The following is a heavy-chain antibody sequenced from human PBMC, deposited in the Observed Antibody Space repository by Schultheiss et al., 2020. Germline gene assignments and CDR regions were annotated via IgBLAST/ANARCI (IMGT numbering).Heavy chain of an antibody. D-gene: IGHD6-13*01. CDR3: AIYSSSWYKASEYFQH. V-gene: IGHV4-30-4*01. CDR2: IYYSGST. J-gene: IGHJ1*01. Sequence: SETLSLTCAVSGGSISSGDYYWSWIRQPPGKGLEWIGYIYYSGSTYYNPSLKSRVTISVDTSKNQFSLKLSSVTAADTAVYYCAIYSSSWYKASEYFQHWGQGTLVTVSS. CDR1: GGSISSGDYY.